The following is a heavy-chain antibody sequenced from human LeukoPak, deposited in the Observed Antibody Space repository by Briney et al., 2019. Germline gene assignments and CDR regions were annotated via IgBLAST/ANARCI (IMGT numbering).Heavy chain of an antibody. Sequence: ASVKVSCKASGYTFTSYYMHWVRQAPGQGLEWMGWINPNSGGTNYAQKFQGRVTMTRNTSISTAYMELSSLRSEDTAVYYCARIFLLWGQSSPLGYWGQGTLVTVSS. D-gene: IGHD2/OR15-2a*01. CDR3: ARIFLLWGQSSPLGY. J-gene: IGHJ4*02. V-gene: IGHV1-2*02. CDR2: INPNSGGT. CDR1: GYTFTSYY.